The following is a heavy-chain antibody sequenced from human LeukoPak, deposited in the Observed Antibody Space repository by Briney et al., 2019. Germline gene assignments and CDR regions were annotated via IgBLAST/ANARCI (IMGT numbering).Heavy chain of an antibody. CDR1: GFTFSSYA. D-gene: IGHD2-15*01. J-gene: IGHJ4*02. Sequence: GGSLRLSCAASGFTFSSYAMNWVRQAPGKGLEWVSSISSSGDRTYYADSVKGRFTISRDNSKNTLYLQMNSLRAEDTAVYYCATIKRYDTGRSASVGIDHWGQGTLVTVSS. CDR2: ISSSGDRT. CDR3: ATIKRYDTGRSASVGIDH. V-gene: IGHV3-23*01.